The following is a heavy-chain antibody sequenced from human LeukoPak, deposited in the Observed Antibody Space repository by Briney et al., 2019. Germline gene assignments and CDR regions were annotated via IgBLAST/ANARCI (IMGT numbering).Heavy chain of an antibody. CDR1: GGSISSYY. Sequence: SETLSLTCTVSGGSISSYYWSWIRQPAGKGLEWIGRIYTSGSTNYNPSLKSRVTMSVDTSKNQFSLKLSPVTAADTAVYYCAREDCSSTSCYMSYYYGMDVWGQGTTVTVSS. D-gene: IGHD2-2*02. J-gene: IGHJ6*02. CDR2: IYTSGST. CDR3: AREDCSSTSCYMSYYYGMDV. V-gene: IGHV4-4*07.